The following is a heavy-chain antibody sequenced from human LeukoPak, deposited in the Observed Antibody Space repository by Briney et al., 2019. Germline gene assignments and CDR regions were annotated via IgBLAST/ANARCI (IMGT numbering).Heavy chain of an antibody. D-gene: IGHD3-22*01. CDR3: VNYYYDSSGYLDAFDI. CDR1: GYSISSGYY. V-gene: IGHV4-38-2*02. CDR2: IYHSGST. Sequence: PSETLSLTCTVSGYSISSGYYWGWIRQPPGKGLEWIGSIYHSGSTYYNPSLKSRVTISVDTSKNQFSLKLSSVTAADTAVYYCVNYYYDSSGYLDAFDIWGQGTMVTVSS. J-gene: IGHJ3*02.